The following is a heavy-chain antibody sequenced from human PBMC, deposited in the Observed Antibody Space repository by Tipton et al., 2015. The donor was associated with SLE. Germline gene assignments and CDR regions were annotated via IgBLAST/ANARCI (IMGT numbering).Heavy chain of an antibody. D-gene: IGHD1-1*01. Sequence: RSLRLSCAASGFTFSTYGMHWVRQAPGKGLEWVAVIWYDGSNKYYADSVKGRFTISRDNSKNTLYLQMNSLRAEDTAVYYCARGTAVVYDYWGQGTLVTVSS. CDR3: ARGTAVVYDY. CDR1: GFTFSTYG. J-gene: IGHJ4*02. CDR2: IWYDGSNK. V-gene: IGHV3-33*01.